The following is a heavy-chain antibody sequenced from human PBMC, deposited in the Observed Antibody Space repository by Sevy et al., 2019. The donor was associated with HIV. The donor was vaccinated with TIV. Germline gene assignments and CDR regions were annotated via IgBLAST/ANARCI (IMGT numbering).Heavy chain of an antibody. D-gene: IGHD3-22*01. CDR2: SYYTGST. J-gene: IGHJ4*02. CDR1: GGSTSRSSCN. V-gene: IGHV4-39*01. CDR3: ARHTATYDSPGYYHLYIFYY. Sequence: SETLSLTCNVSGGSTSRSSCNWGWNRQAPGTGLEWIGSSYYTGSTYYNLSLESPVTISVNTSRNQFSLELTSLTATDTAVYYCARHTATYDSPGYYHLYIFYYWGQGIRVTVSS.